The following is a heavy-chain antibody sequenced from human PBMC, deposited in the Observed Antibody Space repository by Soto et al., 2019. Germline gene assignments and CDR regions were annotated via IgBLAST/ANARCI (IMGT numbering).Heavy chain of an antibody. Sequence: EVQLLESGGDLIQPGGSLRLSCAASGFTFNIYAMTWVRQAPGKGLEWVSAISRYGDFTYYADSVEGRFTISRDNSKNTLYVQMTSLRAEDTAVYYCAKDRYLDHDSRGYLFDNWGQGNRVTVSS. CDR2: ISRYGDFT. J-gene: IGHJ4*02. CDR3: AKDRYLDHDSRGYLFDN. V-gene: IGHV3-23*01. D-gene: IGHD3-22*01. CDR1: GFTFNIYA.